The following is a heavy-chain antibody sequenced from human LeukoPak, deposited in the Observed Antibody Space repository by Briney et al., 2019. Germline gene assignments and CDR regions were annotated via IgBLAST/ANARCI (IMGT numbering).Heavy chain of an antibody. D-gene: IGHD3-10*01. CDR2: IYYSGST. CDR1: GGSISSSSYY. V-gene: IGHV4-39*01. Sequence: PSETLSLTCTVSGGSISSSSYYWGWIRQPPGKGLEWIGSIYYSGSTYYNPSLKSRVTISVDTSKNQFSLKLSSVTAADTAVYYCARHGIYGSGSYYNWDYWGQGTLVTVSS. CDR3: ARHGIYGSGSYYNWDY. J-gene: IGHJ4*02.